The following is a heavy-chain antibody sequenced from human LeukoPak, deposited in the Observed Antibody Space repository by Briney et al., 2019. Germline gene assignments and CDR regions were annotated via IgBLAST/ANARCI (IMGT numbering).Heavy chain of an antibody. V-gene: IGHV3-11*01. D-gene: IGHD3-22*01. J-gene: IGHJ4*02. Sequence: GGSLRLSCAASGFTFSDYYMSWIRQAPGKGLEWVSYISSSGSTIYYADSVKGRFTITRDNAKNSLYLQMNSLRAEDTAVYYCARVNGNYDSSGTFDYWGQGTLVTVSS. CDR1: GFTFSDYY. CDR2: ISSSGSTI. CDR3: ARVNGNYDSSGTFDY.